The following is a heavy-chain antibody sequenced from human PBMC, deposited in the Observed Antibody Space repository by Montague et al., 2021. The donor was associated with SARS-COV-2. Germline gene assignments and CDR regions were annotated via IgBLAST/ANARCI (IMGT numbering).Heavy chain of an antibody. Sequence: SETLSLTCTASRGSISGRSNYWGWVRQTPGKGLEWIGSFYYTGNTYYNPSLKSRVTIIVDTSKNQFSLSLRSVTAVDTSVYFCVRHGGSSWLVSWGQGTLVIVSS. V-gene: IGHV4-39*01. D-gene: IGHD2-15*01. CDR1: RGSISGRSNY. J-gene: IGHJ5*01. CDR3: VRHGGSSWLVS. CDR2: FYYTGNT.